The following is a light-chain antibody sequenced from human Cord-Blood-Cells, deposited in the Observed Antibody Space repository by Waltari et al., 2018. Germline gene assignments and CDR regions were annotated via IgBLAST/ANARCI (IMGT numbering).Light chain of an antibody. CDR2: DAS. Sequence: VMPQSPGTLSLSPGKRATLSCRASQRVSSSYLAWYQQKPGQAPRLLIYDASSRATGIPDRFSGSGSGTDFALTISRLESEDFAVYYCQQYGSSPPWTFGQGTKVEIK. CDR1: QRVSSSY. CDR3: QQYGSSPPWT. V-gene: IGKV3-20*01. J-gene: IGKJ1*01.